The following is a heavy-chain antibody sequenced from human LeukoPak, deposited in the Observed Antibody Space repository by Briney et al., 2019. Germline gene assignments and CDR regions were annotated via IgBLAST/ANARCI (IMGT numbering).Heavy chain of an antibody. CDR3: ARDYCGGDCYSNYYGMDV. J-gene: IGHJ6*02. Sequence: ASVKVSCKASGYTFTSYGISWVRQAPGQGLEWMGWISAYNGNTNYAQKLQGRVTITTDTSTSTAYMELRSLRSDDTAVYYCARDYCGGDCYSNYYGMDVWGQGTTVTVSS. CDR1: GYTFTSYG. CDR2: ISAYNGNT. V-gene: IGHV1-18*01. D-gene: IGHD2-21*02.